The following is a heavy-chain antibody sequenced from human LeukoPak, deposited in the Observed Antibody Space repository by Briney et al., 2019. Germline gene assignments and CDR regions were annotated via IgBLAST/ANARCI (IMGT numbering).Heavy chain of an antibody. CDR3: ATILGYDSWFDY. CDR2: FDPEDGET. CDR1: GYTLTELS. D-gene: IGHD5-12*01. Sequence: ASVNVSCKVSGYTLTELSMHWVRQAPGKGLEWMGGFDPEDGETIYAQKFQGRVTMTEDTSTDTAYMELSSLRSEDTAVYYCATILGYDSWFDYWGQGTLVTVSS. J-gene: IGHJ4*02. V-gene: IGHV1-24*01.